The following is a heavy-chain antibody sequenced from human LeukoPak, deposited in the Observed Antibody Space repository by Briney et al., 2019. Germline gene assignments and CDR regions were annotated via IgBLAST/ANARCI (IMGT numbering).Heavy chain of an antibody. V-gene: IGHV3-7*01. CDR3: ARGGFGYVYFDY. CDR2: IKGDGSEK. Sequence: GGSLRLSCAASGFTFSAYWMSWVRQAPGKGLERVAHIKGDGSEKYSVDSVKGRFTISRDNAKGSLYLQMNSLRAEDTALYYCARGGFGYVYFDYWGQGSLVTVSS. CDR1: GFTFSAYW. D-gene: IGHD2-8*01. J-gene: IGHJ4*02.